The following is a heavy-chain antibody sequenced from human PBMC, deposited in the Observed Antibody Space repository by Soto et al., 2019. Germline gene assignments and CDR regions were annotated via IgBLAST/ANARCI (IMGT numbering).Heavy chain of an antibody. D-gene: IGHD4-17*01. Sequence: EVQLVESGGGLVQPGRSLRLSCAASGFTFDDYAMHWVRQAPGKGLEWVSGISWNSGSIGYADSVKGRFTISRDNAKNSLYLQMNSLRAEDTALYYCAKDNSHYGGNFEFDYWGQGTLVTVSS. CDR1: GFTFDDYA. CDR3: AKDNSHYGGNFEFDY. CDR2: ISWNSGSI. J-gene: IGHJ4*02. V-gene: IGHV3-9*01.